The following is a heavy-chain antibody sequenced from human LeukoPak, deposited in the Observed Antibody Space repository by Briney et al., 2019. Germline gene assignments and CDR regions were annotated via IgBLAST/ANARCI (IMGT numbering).Heavy chain of an antibody. V-gene: IGHV1-69*05. CDR3: ARGDLGYCSSTSCYPFDY. Sequence: SVKVSCKASGGTFSSYAISWVRQAPGQGLEWMGGIIPIFGTANYAQKFQGRVTITTDESTSTAYMELSSLRSEDTAVYYCARGDLGYCSSTSCYPFDYWGQGTLVTVSS. CDR1: GGTFSSYA. J-gene: IGHJ4*02. D-gene: IGHD2-2*01. CDR2: IIPIFGTA.